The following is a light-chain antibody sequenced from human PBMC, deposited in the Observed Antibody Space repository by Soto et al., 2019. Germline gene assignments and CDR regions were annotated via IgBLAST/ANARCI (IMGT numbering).Light chain of an antibody. CDR3: QQYGSSGT. Sequence: EIVLTQSPGTLSLSPGERATVACRASQSVSSSYLTWYQQKPGQAPRLLIYGASNRATGIPGRFSGSGSGTDFTLTISRLEPEDFAVYYCQQYGSSGTFGQGTKVDIK. CDR1: QSVSSSY. J-gene: IGKJ1*01. V-gene: IGKV3-20*01. CDR2: GAS.